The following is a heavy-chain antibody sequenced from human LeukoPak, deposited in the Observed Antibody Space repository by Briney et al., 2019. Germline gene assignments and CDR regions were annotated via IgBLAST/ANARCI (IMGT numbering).Heavy chain of an antibody. D-gene: IGHD2-15*01. CDR1: GYTFTSYG. CDR2: ISAYNGNT. Sequence: GASVKVSCKASGYTFTSYGISWVRQAPGQGLEWMGWISAYNGNTNYAQKFQGRVTMTRDTSISTAYMELSRLRSDDTAVYYCARDFRVVVAATRYYYMDVWGKGTTATISS. V-gene: IGHV1-18*01. J-gene: IGHJ6*03. CDR3: ARDFRVVVAATRYYYMDV.